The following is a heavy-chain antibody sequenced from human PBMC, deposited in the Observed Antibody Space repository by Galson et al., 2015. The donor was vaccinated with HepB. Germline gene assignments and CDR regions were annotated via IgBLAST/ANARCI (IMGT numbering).Heavy chain of an antibody. D-gene: IGHD4-17*01. V-gene: IGHV3-7*03. CDR2: IKQDGDEK. J-gene: IGHJ4*02. CDR3: ARGHDYGDPGDY. Sequence: SLRLSCAAPGFTFSSYWMSWVRQAPGKGLEWVANIKQDGDEKYYVDSVKGRFTISRDNAKNSLYLQMNSLRAEDTAVYHCARGHDYGDPGDYWGQGTLVTVSS. CDR1: GFTFSSYW.